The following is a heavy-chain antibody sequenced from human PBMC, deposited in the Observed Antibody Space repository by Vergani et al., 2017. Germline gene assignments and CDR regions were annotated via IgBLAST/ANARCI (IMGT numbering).Heavy chain of an antibody. D-gene: IGHD1-26*01. CDR2: IRYDGSNP. CDR1: GYTFGHFD. Sequence: QEQLLQSGGGVVQPGGSLRLSCIGSGYTFGHFDMHWVRQAPGKGLAWVAFIRYDGSNPQYIDSVKGRFTISRDNSKDTLFLQMNGLRPEDTGTYFCAKKGGSLYYYGVDVGGQGTTSTVSS. CDR3: AKKGGSLYYYGVDV. V-gene: IGHV3-30*02. J-gene: IGHJ6*02.